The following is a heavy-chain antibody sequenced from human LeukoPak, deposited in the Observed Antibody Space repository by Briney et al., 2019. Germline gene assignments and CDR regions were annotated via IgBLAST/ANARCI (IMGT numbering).Heavy chain of an antibody. CDR3: ARDRSSSGWLDDAFDI. D-gene: IGHD6-19*01. CDR2: IYTSGNT. CDR1: GGSISSYY. Sequence: PSETLSLTCTVSGGSISSYYWSWVRQPAGKGLEWTGRIYTSGNTNYNPSLKSRVTMSVDTSKNQFSLKLSSVTAADTAVYYCARDRSSSGWLDDAFDIWGQGTMVTVSS. J-gene: IGHJ3*02. V-gene: IGHV4-4*07.